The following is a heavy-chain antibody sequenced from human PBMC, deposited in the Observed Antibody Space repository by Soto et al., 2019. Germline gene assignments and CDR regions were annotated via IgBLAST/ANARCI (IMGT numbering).Heavy chain of an antibody. CDR2: INGGNGNT. CDR1: GYTFIHYA. J-gene: IGHJ2*01. D-gene: IGHD6-19*01. V-gene: IGHV1-3*01. Sequence: QVQLVQSGAEVEKPGASVKASCKASGYTFIHYAIHWVRQAPGQRLEWMGWINGGNGNTKYLQKFQGRVTITMDTSASTAYMELISLRSEDTAVYFCARSGYSSGWYHWYFDFWGRGTLVTVSS. CDR3: ARSGYSSGWYHWYFDF.